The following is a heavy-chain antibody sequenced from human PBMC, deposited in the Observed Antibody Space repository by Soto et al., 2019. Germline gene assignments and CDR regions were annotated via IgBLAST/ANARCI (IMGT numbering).Heavy chain of an antibody. Sequence: HPGGSLRLSCAASGFTFSSYGMHWVRQAPGKGLEWVAVISYDGSNKYYADSVKGRFTISRDNSKNTLYLQMNSLRAEDTAVYYCAKGSGYCSGGSCYSFADYYCYMDVWGKGTTVTVSS. CDR1: GFTFSSYG. J-gene: IGHJ6*03. V-gene: IGHV3-30*18. D-gene: IGHD2-15*01. CDR2: ISYDGSNK. CDR3: AKGSGYCSGGSCYSFADYYCYMDV.